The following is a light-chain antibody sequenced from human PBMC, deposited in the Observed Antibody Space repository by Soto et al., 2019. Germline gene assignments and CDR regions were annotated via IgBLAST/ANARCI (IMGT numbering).Light chain of an antibody. CDR3: VQRSTWPWT. J-gene: IGKJ1*01. CDR2: DTS. Sequence: EIVLTQSPATLSLSPGERATLSCRASQSVSSYLAWYQHKFGQAPRLLFYDTSNRAAGTPARFGSSGSGTDFTLTISSLEPEDVEVYYCVQRSTWPWTVGQGTKVGIK. V-gene: IGKV3-11*01. CDR1: QSVSSY.